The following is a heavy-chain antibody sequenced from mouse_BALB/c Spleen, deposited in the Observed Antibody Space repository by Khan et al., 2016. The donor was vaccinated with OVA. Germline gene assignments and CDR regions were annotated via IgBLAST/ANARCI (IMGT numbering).Heavy chain of an antibody. V-gene: IGHV9-4*02. CDR3: ARAGAAYYRNDGGAVEY. CDR2: INTHSGVP. Sequence: QVQLQQSGPELKKPGETVRISCKASGYTFTTAGIQWVQKMPGKGLKWIGWINTHSGVPKYAEDFKGRFAFSLEISVNTAYLQITNLKNEDTTTYFCARAGAAYYRNDGGAVEYWGQGTSVTVSS. D-gene: IGHD2-14*01. J-gene: IGHJ4*01. CDR1: GYTFTTAG.